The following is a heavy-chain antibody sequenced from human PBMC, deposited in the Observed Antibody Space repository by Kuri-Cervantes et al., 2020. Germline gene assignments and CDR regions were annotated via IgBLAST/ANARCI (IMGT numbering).Heavy chain of an antibody. V-gene: IGHV3-7*01. CDR2: IKQDGSEK. CDR3: ARDLRGGGYYFDY. J-gene: IGHJ4*02. Sequence: GESLKISCAASGFTFSSYWMSWVRQAPGKGLEWVANIKQDGSEKYYVDSVKGRFTISRDNAKNTLYLQMNSLRAEDTAVYYCARDLRGGGYYFDYWGQGTLVTVSS. D-gene: IGHD3-10*01. CDR1: GFTFSSYW.